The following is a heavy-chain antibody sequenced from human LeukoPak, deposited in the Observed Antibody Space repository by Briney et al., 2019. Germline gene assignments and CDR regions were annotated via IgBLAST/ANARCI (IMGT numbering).Heavy chain of an antibody. CDR2: ISGSGGST. J-gene: IGHJ4*02. V-gene: IGHV3-23*01. CDR3: AKGDVLLWFGELPEDY. CDR1: GFTFSRYA. D-gene: IGHD3-10*01. Sequence: GGSLRFSCAASGFTFSRYAMSWVRQAPGKGLEWVSAISGSGGSTYYADSVKGRFTISRDNSKNTLYLQMNSLRAEDTAVYYCAKGDVLLWFGELPEDYWGQGTLVTVSS.